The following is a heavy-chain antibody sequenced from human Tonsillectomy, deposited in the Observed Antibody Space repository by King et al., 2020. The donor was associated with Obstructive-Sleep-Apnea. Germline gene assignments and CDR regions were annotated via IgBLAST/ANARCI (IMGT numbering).Heavy chain of an antibody. CDR3: AKDHYSSGWFYDY. Sequence: HVQLVESGGGVVQPGRPLSLSSASSGFTFSSYGMHWVRQAPGKGLEWVAVIWYDGSIKYYAYSMKGGFTISRDNSKNTLYLQMNSLRAEDTAVYYCAKDHYSSGWFYDYWGQGTLVTVSS. J-gene: IGHJ4*02. D-gene: IGHD6-19*01. CDR2: IWYDGSIK. CDR1: GFTFSSYG. V-gene: IGHV3-33*06.